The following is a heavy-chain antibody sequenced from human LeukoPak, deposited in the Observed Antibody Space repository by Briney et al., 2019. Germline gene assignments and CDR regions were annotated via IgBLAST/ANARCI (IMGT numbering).Heavy chain of an antibody. V-gene: IGHV3-7*01. CDR3: ARDPDDFWSGYYIRPTDYYYGMDV. CDR1: GFTFSSYW. CDR2: IKQDGSEK. J-gene: IGHJ6*02. D-gene: IGHD3-3*01. Sequence: PGGSLRLSCAASGFTFSSYWMSWVRQAPGKGLEWVANIKQDGSEKYYVDSVKGRFTISRDNSKNTLYLQMNSLRAEDTAVYYCARDPDDFWSGYYIRPTDYYYGMDVWGQGTTVTVSS.